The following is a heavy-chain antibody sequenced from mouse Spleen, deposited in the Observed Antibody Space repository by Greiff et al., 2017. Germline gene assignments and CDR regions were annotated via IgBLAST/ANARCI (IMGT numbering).Heavy chain of an antibody. D-gene: IGHD6-5*01. V-gene: IGHV7-3*01. CDR2: SRDRGNGYTT. CDR1: GFTFTDYY. J-gene: IGHJ4*01. Sequence: EVQGVESGGGLVQPGGSLSLSCEASGFTFTDYYMIWVRQPPGKALEWLGFSRDRGNGYTTDYSASVKGRFTISRDNSQSFLYLQMNALRDEDSATYYCARSYHAMDYWGQGILVTVSS. CDR3: ARSYHAMDY.